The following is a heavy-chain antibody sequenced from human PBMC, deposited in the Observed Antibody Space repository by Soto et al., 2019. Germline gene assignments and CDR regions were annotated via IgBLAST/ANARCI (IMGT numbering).Heavy chain of an antibody. Sequence: PETLSLTNTGYGGTLSAYYWSWFRQPPGKGLEWIGEINHSGSTNYNPSLKSRVTISVDTSKNQFSLKLSSVTAADTAVYYCAIHNGPLYAGYYYDIDVWGQGTSVT. CDR3: AIHNGPLYAGYYYDIDV. V-gene: IGHV4-34*08. D-gene: IGHD1-20*01. CDR1: GGTLSAYY. CDR2: INHSGST. J-gene: IGHJ6*02.